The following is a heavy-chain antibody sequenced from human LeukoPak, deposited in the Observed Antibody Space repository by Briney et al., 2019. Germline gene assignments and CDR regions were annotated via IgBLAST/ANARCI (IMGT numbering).Heavy chain of an antibody. CDR1: GFTFSSYA. CDR3: AREDWDGYNPDY. Sequence: TGGSLRLSCAASGFTFSSYAMHWVRQAPGKGLEWVAVISYDGSNKYYADSVKGRFTISRDNSKNTLYLQVNSLRAEDTAVYYCAREDWDGYNPDYWGQGTLVTVSS. V-gene: IGHV3-30-3*01. J-gene: IGHJ4*02. D-gene: IGHD5-24*01. CDR2: ISYDGSNK.